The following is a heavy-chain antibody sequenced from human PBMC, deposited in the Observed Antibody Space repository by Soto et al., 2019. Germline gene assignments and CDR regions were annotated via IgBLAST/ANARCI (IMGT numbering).Heavy chain of an antibody. J-gene: IGHJ4*02. D-gene: IGHD3-10*01. V-gene: IGHV1-2*04. CDR3: ARDTRSTYYYGSGSYFFYFDY. CDR1: CCTFTGYY. CDR2: INPNSGGT. Sequence: ASVEVSCNASCCTFTGYYMHWVRQAPGQGLEWMGWINPNSGGTNYAQKFQGWVTMTRDTSISTAYMGLSRLRSDDTAVYYCARDTRSTYYYGSGSYFFYFDYWGQGTLVTVSS.